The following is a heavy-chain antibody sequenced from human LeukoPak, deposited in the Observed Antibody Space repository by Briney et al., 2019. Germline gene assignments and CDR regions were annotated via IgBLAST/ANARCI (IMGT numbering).Heavy chain of an antibody. D-gene: IGHD1-26*01. CDR3: ARSGEVGATPVY. V-gene: IGHV1-18*01. CDR1: GYTFTSYG. J-gene: IGHJ4*02. Sequence: ASVTVSCKASGYTFTSYGISWVRQAPGQGLEGMGWISAYNGNTNYAKTLQGRVTMTTDTSTSTAYMELRSLRSDDTAVYYCARSGEVGATPVYWGQGTLVTVSS. CDR2: ISAYNGNT.